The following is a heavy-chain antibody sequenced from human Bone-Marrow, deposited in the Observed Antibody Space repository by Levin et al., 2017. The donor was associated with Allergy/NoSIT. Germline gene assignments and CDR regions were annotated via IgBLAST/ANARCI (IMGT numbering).Heavy chain of an antibody. Sequence: GGSLRLSCAASGFTFSSYSMNWVRQAPGKGLEWVSSISSSSSYIYYADSVKGRFTISRDNAKNSLYLQMNSLRAEDTAVYYCARGDYGSGSYPKGGFDYWGQGTLVTVSS. CDR2: ISSSSSYI. D-gene: IGHD3-10*01. CDR3: ARGDYGSGSYPKGGFDY. J-gene: IGHJ4*02. V-gene: IGHV3-21*01. CDR1: GFTFSSYS.